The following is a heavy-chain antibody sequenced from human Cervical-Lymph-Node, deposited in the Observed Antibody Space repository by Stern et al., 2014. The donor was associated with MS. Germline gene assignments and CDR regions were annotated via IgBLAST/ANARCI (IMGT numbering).Heavy chain of an antibody. Sequence: VQLVESGAEGKRPGASVKVSCKVSGGTVSSYSLNWVRQARGQGLEWKGGIIPIFSTTNYAQKFQGKVTISADGSTSTAYMEVNNLTSEDTAVYYCAREGIPGAGGTFDNWGQGTLVIVSS. CDR3: AREGIPGAGGTFDN. J-gene: IGHJ4*02. CDR2: IIPIFSTT. CDR1: GGTVSSYS. D-gene: IGHD1-26*01. V-gene: IGHV1-69*01.